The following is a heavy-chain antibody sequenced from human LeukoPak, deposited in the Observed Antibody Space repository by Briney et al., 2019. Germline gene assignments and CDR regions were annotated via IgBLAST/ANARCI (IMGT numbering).Heavy chain of an antibody. D-gene: IGHD3-9*01. CDR3: VRHMRYFDWLQD. CDR2: IYYSGST. CDR1: GGSISSSSYY. V-gene: IGHV4-39*01. J-gene: IGHJ4*02. Sequence: SETLSLTCTVSGGSISSSSYYWGWIRQPPGKGLEWIGSIYYSGSTYYNPSLKSRVTISVDTSKNQFSLKLSSVTAADTAVYYCVRHMRYFDWLQDWGQGTLVTVSS.